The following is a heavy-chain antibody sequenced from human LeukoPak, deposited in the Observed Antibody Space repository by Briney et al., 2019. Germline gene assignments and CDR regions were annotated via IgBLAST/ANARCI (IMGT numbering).Heavy chain of an antibody. D-gene: IGHD6-13*01. CDR1: GFTVSSNY. J-gene: IGHJ5*02. CDR3: ARSGIAAANNWFDP. Sequence: PGGSLRLSCAASGFTVSSNYMSWVRQAPGKGLEWVSSISSSSSYIYYADSVKGRFTISRDNAKNSLYLQMNSLRAEDTAVYYCARSGIAAANNWFDPWGQGTLVTVSS. V-gene: IGHV3-21*01. CDR2: ISSSSSYI.